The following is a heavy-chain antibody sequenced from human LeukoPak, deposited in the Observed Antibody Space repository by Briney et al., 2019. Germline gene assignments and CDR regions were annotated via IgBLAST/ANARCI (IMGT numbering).Heavy chain of an antibody. CDR1: GGTFTGYY. CDR2: INPNSGGT. CDR3: ARDRGYCSSTSCYEFDP. D-gene: IGHD2-2*01. Sequence: ASVKVSCKASGGTFTGYYMHWVRQAPGQGLEWMGWINPNSGGTNYAQKFQGRVTMTRDTSISTAYMELSRLRSDDTAVYYCARDRGYCSSTSCYEFDPWGQGTLVTVSS. V-gene: IGHV1-2*02. J-gene: IGHJ5*02.